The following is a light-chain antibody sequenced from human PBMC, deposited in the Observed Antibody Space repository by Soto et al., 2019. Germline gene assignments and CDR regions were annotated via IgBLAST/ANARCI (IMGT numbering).Light chain of an antibody. CDR1: QGIRND. Sequence: AIHMTQSPSSLSASVGDRDTITCRASQGIRNDLGWYQQKSGKAPKLLIYAASTLQAGVPSRFSGSGSGTEFTLTFSSLQPDDFATYYCLQDYGYPYTFGQGTKVDIK. CDR2: AAS. V-gene: IGKV1-6*01. J-gene: IGKJ2*01. CDR3: LQDYGYPYT.